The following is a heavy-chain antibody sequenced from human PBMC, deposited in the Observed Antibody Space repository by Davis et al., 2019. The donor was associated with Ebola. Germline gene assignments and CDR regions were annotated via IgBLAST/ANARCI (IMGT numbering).Heavy chain of an antibody. J-gene: IGHJ6*04. Sequence: GGSLRLSCAASGFTFSSYAMTWVRQAPGKGLEWVSYISSSSNYTNYADSVKGRFTISRDNAKNSLTLQMNSLRAEDTAVYYCARRSGYSYGYEGMDVWGKGTTVTVSS. CDR3: ARRSGYSYGYEGMDV. CDR2: ISSSSNYT. D-gene: IGHD5-18*01. V-gene: IGHV3-21*05. CDR1: GFTFSSYA.